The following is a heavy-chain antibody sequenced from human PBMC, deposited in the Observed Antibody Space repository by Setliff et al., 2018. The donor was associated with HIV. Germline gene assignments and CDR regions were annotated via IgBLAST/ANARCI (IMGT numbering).Heavy chain of an antibody. Sequence: PGGSLRLSCAASGFTFSSYGMHWVRQAPGKGLEWVAFIRYDGSNKYYADSVKGRFTISRDNSKSTLYLQMNSLRAEDTAVYYCAKDPGYSSGHGVWGQGTLVTVSS. CDR1: GFTFSSYG. D-gene: IGHD6-19*01. CDR3: AKDPGYSSGHGV. V-gene: IGHV3-30*02. J-gene: IGHJ4*02. CDR2: IRYDGSNK.